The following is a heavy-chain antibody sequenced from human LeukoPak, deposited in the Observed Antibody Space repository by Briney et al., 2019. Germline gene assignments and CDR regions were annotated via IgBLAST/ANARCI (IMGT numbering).Heavy chain of an antibody. Sequence: SETLSLTCTVSGGSISSYYWSWIRQPPGKGLEWIGYIHYSGSTNYNPSLKSRVTISVDTSKNQFSLKLSSVAAADTAVYYCARFLGVVKGSPYYFDYWGQGTLVTVSS. D-gene: IGHD4-23*01. CDR2: IHYSGST. V-gene: IGHV4-59*01. CDR1: GGSISSYY. J-gene: IGHJ4*02. CDR3: ARFLGVVKGSPYYFDY.